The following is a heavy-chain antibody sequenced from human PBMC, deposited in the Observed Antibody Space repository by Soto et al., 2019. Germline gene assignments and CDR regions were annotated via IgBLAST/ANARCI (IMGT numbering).Heavy chain of an antibody. J-gene: IGHJ6*03. Sequence: SETLSLTCTVSGGSISSYYWSWIRQPPGKGLEWIGYIYYSGSTNYNPSLKSRVTISVDTSKNQFSLKLSSVTAADTAVYYCASGRLWFGELYNPTYYYYYYMDVWGKGTTVTVSS. CDR1: GGSISSYY. V-gene: IGHV4-59*08. CDR2: IYYSGST. D-gene: IGHD3-10*01. CDR3: ASGRLWFGELYNPTYYYYYYMDV.